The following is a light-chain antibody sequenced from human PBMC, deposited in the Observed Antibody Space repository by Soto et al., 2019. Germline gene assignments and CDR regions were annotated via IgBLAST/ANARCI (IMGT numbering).Light chain of an antibody. J-gene: IGKJ4*01. CDR2: ATY. V-gene: IGKV1-39*01. CDR1: QTIDTY. Sequence: DIQMTQSPSSLSASVGDRVTITCRASQTIDTYLNWYHQKPGKAPELLIYATYNLQGGVPSRFIGGGSGTDFTLTISSLQPEDFGTYYCQQSYSTPLTFGGGTKVEIK. CDR3: QQSYSTPLT.